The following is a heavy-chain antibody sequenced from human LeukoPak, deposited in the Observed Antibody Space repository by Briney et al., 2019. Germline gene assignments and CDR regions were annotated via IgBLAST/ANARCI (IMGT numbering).Heavy chain of an antibody. Sequence: GGSLRLSCAASGITLSGDYMSWVRQAPGKGLEWVSVIFGAGTTYYADCVKGRFTISRDNSKNTLYLQMNSLRAEDTAVYYCARAIQFGGYFDYWGQGTLVTVST. CDR1: GITLSGDY. CDR2: IFGAGTT. J-gene: IGHJ4*02. D-gene: IGHD2-15*01. V-gene: IGHV3-53*01. CDR3: ARAIQFGGYFDY.